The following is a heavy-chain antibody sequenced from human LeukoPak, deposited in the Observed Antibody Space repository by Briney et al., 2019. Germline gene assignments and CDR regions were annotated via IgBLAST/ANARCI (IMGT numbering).Heavy chain of an antibody. J-gene: IGHJ4*02. CDR2: ISHDGSNK. CDR1: GFTFSNYA. CDR3: AREGGISIFGVVIN. Sequence: GGSLRLSCAASGFTFSNYAMHWVRQAPGRGLEWVAVISHDGSNKYYADSVKGRFTISRDNSKNTLYLQMNSLRAEDTAVYYCAREGGISIFGVVINWGQGTLVTVSS. V-gene: IGHV3-30*04. D-gene: IGHD3-3*01.